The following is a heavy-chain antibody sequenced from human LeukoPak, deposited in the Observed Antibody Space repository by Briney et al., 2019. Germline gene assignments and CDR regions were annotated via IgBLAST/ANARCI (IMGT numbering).Heavy chain of an antibody. J-gene: IGHJ6*02. D-gene: IGHD3-10*01. CDR3: ARLCGHSGNPCNYYYYYGVDG. Sequence: ASETLSLTCTVSDGSISSGGHYWSWIRQPPGEGLEWIGHIYHSGSTYYNPSLKSRVTISVDTSKNQLSLELSSVTAADTAVYFCARLCGHSGNPCNYYYYYGVDGWGQGTAVTVSS. CDR2: IYHSGST. V-gene: IGHV4-30-2*01. CDR1: DGSISSGGHY.